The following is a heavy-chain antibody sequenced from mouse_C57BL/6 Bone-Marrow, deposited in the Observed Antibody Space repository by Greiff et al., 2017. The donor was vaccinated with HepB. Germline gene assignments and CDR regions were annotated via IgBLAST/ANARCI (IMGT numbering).Heavy chain of an antibody. J-gene: IGHJ3*01. CDR2: IWSGGST. V-gene: IGHV2-2*01. CDR3: ARFAY. Sequence: VQLQQSGPGLVQPSQSLSITCTVSGFSLTSYGIHWVRQSPGKGLEWLGVIWSGGSTDNNAAFVYRLSISKDNSKSHVFFKMNSLQADDTAIYYCARFAYWGQGTLVTVSA. CDR1: GFSLTSYG.